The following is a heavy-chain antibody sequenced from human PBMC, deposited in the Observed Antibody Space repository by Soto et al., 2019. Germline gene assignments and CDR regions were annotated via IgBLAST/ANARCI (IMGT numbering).Heavy chain of an antibody. CDR3: ASLLKYSYAESSDY. Sequence: PSETLSLTCAVYGGSFSGYYWSWIRQPPGKGLEWIGKINHSGSTNYNPTLKSRVTISVDTSKNQFSLKLSSVTAADTAVYYCASLLKYSYAESSDYWGQGTLVTVPQ. CDR2: INHSGST. CDR1: GGSFSGYY. J-gene: IGHJ4*02. V-gene: IGHV4-34*01. D-gene: IGHD5-18*01.